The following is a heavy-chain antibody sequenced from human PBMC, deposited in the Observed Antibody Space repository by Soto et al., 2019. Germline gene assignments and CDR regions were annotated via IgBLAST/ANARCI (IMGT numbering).Heavy chain of an antibody. D-gene: IGHD6-19*01. V-gene: IGHV3-64*01. CDR3: ARREQSDYYYMDV. Sequence: EVQLVESGGGLVQPGGSLRLSCAASGFTFRNYAMDWFRQAPGKVLEYVSGISSNGVGTYYANSVKDRFTISRDNSKNTLYLQIGSLRAEDMAVYYCARREQSDYYYMDVWGKGTSVTVSS. CDR1: GFTFRNYA. J-gene: IGHJ6*03. CDR2: ISSNGVGT.